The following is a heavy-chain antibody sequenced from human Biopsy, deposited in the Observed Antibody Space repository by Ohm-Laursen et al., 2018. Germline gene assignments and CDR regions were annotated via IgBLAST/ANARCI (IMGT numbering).Heavy chain of an antibody. D-gene: IGHD5-12*01. V-gene: IGHV4-31*03. Sequence: TLSLTCTGSGVSINGGRYYWNWIRHHPGKGLEWIGNIFYSANTYYNPSLKSRVTISEDTSKNQFSLKLSSVTAADTAVYYCARLGSGDYFPTFFDFWGQGALVTVSS. CDR1: GVSINGGRYY. CDR3: ARLGSGDYFPTFFDF. CDR2: IFYSANT. J-gene: IGHJ4*02.